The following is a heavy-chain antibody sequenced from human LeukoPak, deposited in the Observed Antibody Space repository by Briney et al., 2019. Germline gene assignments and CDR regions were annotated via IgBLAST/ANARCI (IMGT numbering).Heavy chain of an antibody. D-gene: IGHD3-3*01. CDR2: ISSSSSTI. V-gene: IGHV3-48*01. CDR3: ARDRQVDFWSGYYLGYFDY. CDR1: GFTFSSYS. Sequence: GGSLRLSCAASGFTFSSYSMKWVRQAPGKGLEWVSYISSSSSTIYYADSVKGRFTISRDNAKNSLYLQMNSLRAEDTAVYYCARDRQVDFWSGYYLGYFDYWGQGTLVTVSS. J-gene: IGHJ4*02.